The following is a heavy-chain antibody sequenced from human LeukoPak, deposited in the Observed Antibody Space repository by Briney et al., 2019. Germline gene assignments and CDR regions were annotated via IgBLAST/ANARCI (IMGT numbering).Heavy chain of an antibody. V-gene: IGHV4-61*02. J-gene: IGHJ5*02. Sequence: PSETLSLTCTVSGGSISSGSYYWSWIRQPAGKGLESIGRIYTSGSTNYNPSLKSRVTISVDTSKNQFSLKLSSVTAADTAVYYCARGTMIGDWFDPWGQGTLVTVSS. CDR2: IYTSGST. CDR3: ARGTMIGDWFDP. D-gene: IGHD3-22*01. CDR1: GGSISSGSYY.